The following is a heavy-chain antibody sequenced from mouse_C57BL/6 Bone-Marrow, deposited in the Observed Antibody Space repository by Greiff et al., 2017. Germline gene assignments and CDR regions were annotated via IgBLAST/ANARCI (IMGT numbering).Heavy chain of an antibody. J-gene: IGHJ2*01. CDR3: ARGWLLRY. CDR1: GYTFTSYW. V-gene: IGHV1-59*01. D-gene: IGHD2-3*01. Sequence: VKVVESGAELVRPGTSVKLSCKASGYTFTSYWMHWVKQRPGQGLEWIGVIDPSDSYTNYNQKFKGKATLTVDTSSSTAYMQLSSLTSEDSAVYYCARGWLLRYWGQGTTLTVSS. CDR2: IDPSDSYT.